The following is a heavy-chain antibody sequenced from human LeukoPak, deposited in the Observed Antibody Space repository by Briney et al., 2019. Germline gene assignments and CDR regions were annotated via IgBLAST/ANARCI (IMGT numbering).Heavy chain of an antibody. D-gene: IGHD2-2*01. CDR3: ARAAIVVVPAGTFDQ. Sequence: PSETLSLTCTVSGYSISSGYYWGWIRQPPGKGLEWIGSIYHSGTTYYNPSLKSRVTISVDTSKNQFSLKLSSVTAADTAVYYCARAAIVVVPAGTFDQWGQGTLVTVSS. J-gene: IGHJ4*02. CDR1: GYSISSGYY. V-gene: IGHV4-38-2*02. CDR2: IYHSGTT.